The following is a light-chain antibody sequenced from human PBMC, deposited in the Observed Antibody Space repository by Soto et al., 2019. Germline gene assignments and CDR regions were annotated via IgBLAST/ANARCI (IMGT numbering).Light chain of an antibody. CDR1: SGHSSYA. J-gene: IGLJ2*01. CDR3: QTWGTGIVV. CDR2: LNSDGSH. Sequence: QPVLTQSPSASASLGASVKLTCTLTSGHSSYAIAWHQQQPEKGPRYLMKLNSDGSHSKGDGISDRFSGSSSGAERYLTIFSLQSEDEADYYCQTWGTGIVVFGGGTQLTVL. V-gene: IGLV4-69*01.